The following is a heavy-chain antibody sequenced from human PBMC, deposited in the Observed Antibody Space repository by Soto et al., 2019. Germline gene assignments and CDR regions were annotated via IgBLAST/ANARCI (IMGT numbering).Heavy chain of an antibody. J-gene: IGHJ2*01. V-gene: IGHV4-30-4*01. CDR1: GGSINNNDYY. D-gene: IGHD3-22*01. Sequence: QLQESGPGLVKPSQTLSLTCTVSGGSINNNDYYWNWIRQTPGKVLEWIGYVYYSGTTYYIPSLKSRLSMSVDTSRNQFSLKLSAVTAADTAIYFCARMSYYYDKWYFDLWGRGTLVAVSS. CDR3: ARMSYYYDKWYFDL. CDR2: VYYSGTT.